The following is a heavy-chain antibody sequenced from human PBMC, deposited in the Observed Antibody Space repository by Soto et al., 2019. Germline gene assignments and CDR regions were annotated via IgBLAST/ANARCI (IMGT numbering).Heavy chain of an antibody. D-gene: IGHD3-3*01. Sequence: QAYLVESGGGVVQPGRSLRLSCAASGFSFSTFALHWVRQAPGEGLEWVALISHDGRNEKYAESVKGRFTISRDNSKNTVYMQMDSLRLGETGVYYCARDGLPDDFRSGGYGFDPWGQGTQVTVPS. CDR1: GFSFSTFA. CDR3: ARDGLPDDFRSGGYGFDP. J-gene: IGHJ5*02. CDR2: ISHDGRNE. V-gene: IGHV3-30-3*01.